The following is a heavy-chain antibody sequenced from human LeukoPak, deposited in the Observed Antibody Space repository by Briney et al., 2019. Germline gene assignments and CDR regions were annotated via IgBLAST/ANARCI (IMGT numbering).Heavy chain of an antibody. V-gene: IGHV3-30*04. J-gene: IGHJ4*02. CDR2: ISYDGSNK. Sequence: PGGSLRLSCAASGFTFSSYAMHWVRQAPGKGLEWVAVISYDGSNKYYADSVKGRFTISRDNSKNTLYLQMNSLRAEDTAVYCCASYGGNSVFDYWGQGTLVTVSS. CDR1: GFTFSSYA. D-gene: IGHD4-23*01. CDR3: ASYGGNSVFDY.